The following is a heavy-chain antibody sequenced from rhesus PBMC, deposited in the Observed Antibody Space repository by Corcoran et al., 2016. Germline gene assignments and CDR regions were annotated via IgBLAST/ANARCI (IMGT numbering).Heavy chain of an antibody. Sequence: QVQLQESGPGLVKPSETLSLTCAVSGDSISSYNWWTLIRQSPGKGQEWIGNIGGRIVGAYNNPSLHSRVTMSKDTSKNQFVWKLNSMPAEDTAVYHCGRHPFPYGSLDVWGRGILVTVSS. J-gene: IGHJ5-2*02. V-gene: IGHV4-65*02. D-gene: IGHD3-9*01. CDR1: GDSISSYNW. CDR2: IGGRIVGA. CDR3: GRHPFPYGSLDV.